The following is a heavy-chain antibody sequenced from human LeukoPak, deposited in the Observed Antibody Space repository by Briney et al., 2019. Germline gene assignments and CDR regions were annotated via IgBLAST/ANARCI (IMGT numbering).Heavy chain of an antibody. CDR2: IIPIFGTA. V-gene: IGHV1-69*01. CDR1: GGTFSSYA. J-gene: IGHJ4*02. CDR3: ARGSSRDGYNTAFDY. D-gene: IGHD5-24*01. Sequence: GASVKVSCKASGGTFSSYAINWVRQAPGQGLEWMGGIIPIFGTANYAQKFQGRVTITADESTSTAYMELSSLRSEDTAVYYCARGSSRDGYNTAFDYWGQGTLVTVSS.